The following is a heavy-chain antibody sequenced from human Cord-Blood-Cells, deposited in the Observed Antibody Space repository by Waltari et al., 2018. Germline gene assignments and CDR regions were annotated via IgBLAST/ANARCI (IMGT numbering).Heavy chain of an antibody. V-gene: IGHV1-69*01. CDR2: IIPIFGTA. CDR3: ARSSPYYYDSSGLLVAFEI. D-gene: IGHD3-22*01. J-gene: IGHJ3*02. Sequence: QVQLVQSGAEVKKPGSSVKVSCKASGGTFSSYAISWVRQAPGQGLEWMGGIIPIFGTANYAQKFQGRVTITADESTSTAYMELSSLRSEDTAVYYCARSSPYYYDSSGLLVAFEIWGQGTMVTVSS. CDR1: GGTFSSYA.